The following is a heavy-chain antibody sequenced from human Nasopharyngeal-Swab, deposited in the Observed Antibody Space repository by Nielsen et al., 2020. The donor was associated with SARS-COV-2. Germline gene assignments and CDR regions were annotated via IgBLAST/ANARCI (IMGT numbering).Heavy chain of an antibody. CDR2: SYYSGST. J-gene: IGHJ4*02. V-gene: IGHV4-39*01. Sequence: ESLKISCTVSGCSISSNSYYWGWNRQPPGQGLVWVGCSYYSGSTYYNPSLKSRATISVDTTKNQFPLKMSSVTAADTAVYYCTRQTIVVVVAATPGFDYWGQGTLVTVSS. D-gene: IGHD2-15*01. CDR1: GCSISSNSYY. CDR3: TRQTIVVVVAATPGFDY.